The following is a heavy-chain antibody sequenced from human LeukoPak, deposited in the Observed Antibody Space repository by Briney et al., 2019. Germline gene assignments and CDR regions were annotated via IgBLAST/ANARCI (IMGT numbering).Heavy chain of an antibody. V-gene: IGHV4-38-2*02. J-gene: IGHJ5*02. CDR1: GYSISSGYY. D-gene: IGHD5-18*01. Sequence: SSETLSLTCTVSGYSISSGYYWGWVRQPPGKGLEWIGSIYHSGSTYYNPSLKSRVTISVDTSKNQFSLKLSSVTAADTAVYYCARQLGYSYGYVNWFDPWGQGTLVAVSS. CDR2: IYHSGST. CDR3: ARQLGYSYGYVNWFDP.